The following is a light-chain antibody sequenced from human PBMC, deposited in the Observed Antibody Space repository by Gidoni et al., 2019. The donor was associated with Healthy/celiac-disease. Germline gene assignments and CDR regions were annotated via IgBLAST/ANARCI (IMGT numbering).Light chain of an antibody. J-gene: IGKJ1*01. CDR1: QSVSSN. CDR3: QQYNNWPGT. Sequence: EIAMTLSPATLSVSPGERATLSCRASQSVSSNLAWYQQKPGQAPRLLIYGASTRATGIPARFSGSGSGTEFTLTISSLQSEDFAVYYCQQYNNWPGTFGQGTKVEIK. CDR2: GAS. V-gene: IGKV3-15*01.